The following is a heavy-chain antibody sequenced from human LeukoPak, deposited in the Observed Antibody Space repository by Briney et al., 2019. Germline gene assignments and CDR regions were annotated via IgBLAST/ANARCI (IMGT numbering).Heavy chain of an antibody. J-gene: IGHJ3*02. Sequence: ASVKVSCKASGYTFTSYAMNWVRQAPGQGLEWMGWINTNTGNPTYAQGFTGRFVFSLDTSVSTAYLQISSLKAEDTAVYYCARARVPTYYYDSSGYFFAFDIWGQGTMVTVSS. D-gene: IGHD3-22*01. V-gene: IGHV7-4-1*02. CDR3: ARARVPTYYYDSSGYFFAFDI. CDR2: INTNTGNP. CDR1: GYTFTSYA.